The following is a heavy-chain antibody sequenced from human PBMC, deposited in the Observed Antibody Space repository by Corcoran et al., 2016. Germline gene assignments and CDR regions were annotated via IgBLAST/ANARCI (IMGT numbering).Heavy chain of an antibody. Sequence: QVQLVQSGAEVKKPGSSVKVSCKASGGTFSSYAISWVRQAPGQGLEWMGGIIPIFGTANYAQKFQGRVTITADESTSTAYMELSSLRSEDTAVYYCAGEKGWPSQDYGDYGGVSRGYYYYGMDVWGQGTTVTVSS. CDR3: AGEKGWPSQDYGDYGGVSRGYYYYGMDV. CDR2: IIPIFGTA. V-gene: IGHV1-69*01. D-gene: IGHD4-17*01. CDR1: GGTFSSYA. J-gene: IGHJ6*02.